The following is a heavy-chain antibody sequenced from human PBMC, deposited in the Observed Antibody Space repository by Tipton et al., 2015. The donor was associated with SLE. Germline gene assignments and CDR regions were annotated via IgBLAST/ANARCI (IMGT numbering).Heavy chain of an antibody. J-gene: IGHJ4*02. CDR2: IYYSGST. Sequence: TLSLTCTVSGGSISSSGYYWGWIRPPPGKGLEWIGSIYYSGSTYYNPSLKSRVTISVDTSKNQFSLKLSSVTAADTAVYYCARDLDYDFWSGYYSGLDYWGQGTLVTVSS. V-gene: IGHV4-39*07. D-gene: IGHD3-3*01. CDR1: GGSISSSGYY. CDR3: ARDLDYDFWSGYYSGLDY.